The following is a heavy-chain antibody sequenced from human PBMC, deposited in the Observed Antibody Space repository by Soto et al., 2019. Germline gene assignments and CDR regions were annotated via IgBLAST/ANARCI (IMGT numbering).Heavy chain of an antibody. CDR1: GRPFTSEG. CDR2: ISAYNGNT. Sequence: ASVKDCLKASGRPFTSEGISLVRPAPGQGLEWMGWISAYNGNTNYAQKLHGRVTMNTDTSTSTAYMELRSLRSDDTAVYYCPRDSSSLSDSRWFDAWGQGSLFTVSS. D-gene: IGHD6-13*01. CDR3: PRDSSSLSDSRWFDA. V-gene: IGHV1-18*01. J-gene: IGHJ5*02.